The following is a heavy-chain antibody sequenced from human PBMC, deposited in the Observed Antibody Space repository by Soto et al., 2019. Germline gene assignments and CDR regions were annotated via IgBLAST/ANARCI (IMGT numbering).Heavy chain of an antibody. CDR1: GFSFSSYW. D-gene: IGHD6-19*01. V-gene: IGHV3-7*03. Sequence: GSLRLSCAASGFSFSSYWMSWVRQAPGKGLEWVANIKQDESEIYYVDSVRGRFTISRDNAKNSLYPQMNSLRAEDTAVYYCAREGKSSDWYFDYWGQGSPVTVSS. CDR3: AREGKSSDWYFDY. CDR2: IKQDESEI. J-gene: IGHJ4*02.